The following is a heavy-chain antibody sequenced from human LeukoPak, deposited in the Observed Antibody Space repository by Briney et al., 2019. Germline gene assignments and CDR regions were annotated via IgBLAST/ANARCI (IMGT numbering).Heavy chain of an antibody. CDR2: ISSSSSYI. Sequence: GGSLRLSCAASGFTFSSYSMNWVRQAPGKGLEWVSSISSSSSYIYYADSVKGRFTISRDNAKNSLYLQMNSLRAEDTAVYYCARAMTAANMDVWGKGTTVTVSS. D-gene: IGHD2-21*02. CDR1: GFTFSSYS. CDR3: ARAMTAANMDV. V-gene: IGHV3-21*01. J-gene: IGHJ6*03.